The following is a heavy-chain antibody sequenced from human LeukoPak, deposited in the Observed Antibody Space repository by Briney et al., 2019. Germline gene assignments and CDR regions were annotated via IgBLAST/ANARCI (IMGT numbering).Heavy chain of an antibody. CDR1: GFTFSSYE. CDR2: ISSSGSTI. CDR3: ARLYSGSYGGFDY. J-gene: IGHJ4*02. Sequence: GGSLRLSCAASGFTFSSYEMNWVRQAPGKGLEWVSYISSSGSTIYCADSVKGRFIISRDNAKNSLYLQMNSLRAEDTAVYYCARLYSGSYGGFDYWGQGTLVTVSS. D-gene: IGHD1-26*01. V-gene: IGHV3-48*03.